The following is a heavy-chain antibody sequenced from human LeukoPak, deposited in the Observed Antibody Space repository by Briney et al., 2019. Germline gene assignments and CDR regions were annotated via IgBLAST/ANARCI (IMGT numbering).Heavy chain of an antibody. D-gene: IGHD3-3*01. V-gene: IGHV3-21*01. Sequence: GGGLVKPGGSLRLSCAASGFTFKTYTMHWVRQAPGMGLEWVSSISSSSSYIFYADSVKGRFTISRDNAKNSLYLQMSSLRAEDAAVYYCAKRIFGVGYYMDVWGKGTTVTVSS. CDR1: GFTFKTYT. J-gene: IGHJ6*03. CDR2: ISSSSSYI. CDR3: AKRIFGVGYYMDV.